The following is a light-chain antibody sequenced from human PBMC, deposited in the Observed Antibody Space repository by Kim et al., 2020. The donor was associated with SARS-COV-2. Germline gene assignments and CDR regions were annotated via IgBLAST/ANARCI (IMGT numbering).Light chain of an antibody. CDR2: KAS. J-gene: IGKJ2*01. CDR3: QQYNSPLVYT. CDR1: QSISSW. Sequence: ASVGDRVTITCRASQSISSWLAWYQQKPGKAPKLLIYKASSLESGVPSRFSGSGSGTEFTLTISSLQPDDFATYYCQQYNSPLVYTFGQGTKLEIK. V-gene: IGKV1-5*03.